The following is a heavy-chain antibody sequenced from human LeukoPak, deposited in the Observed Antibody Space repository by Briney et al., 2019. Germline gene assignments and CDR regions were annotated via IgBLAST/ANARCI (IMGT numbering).Heavy chain of an antibody. Sequence: GGSLRLSCEASGFTFSSYGMIWARQAPGKGLEWVSAISGSGGSTYYADSVKGRFTISRDNSKNTLYLQMNSLRAEDTAVYYCAKAGAVVVVAAKFFDYWGQGTLVTVSS. CDR3: AKAGAVVVVAAKFFDY. V-gene: IGHV3-23*01. CDR2: ISGSGGST. CDR1: GFTFSSYG. D-gene: IGHD2-15*01. J-gene: IGHJ4*02.